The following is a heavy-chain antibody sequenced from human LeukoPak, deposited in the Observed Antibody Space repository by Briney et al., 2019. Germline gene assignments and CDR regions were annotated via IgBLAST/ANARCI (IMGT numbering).Heavy chain of an antibody. CDR2: INGSGGRT. Sequence: GGSLRLSCAASRFTFSDYAMSWVRQAPGKGLEWVSGINGSGGRTNYADSVRGRFTISRDNSKKTLYLQMNSLRADDTAVYYCAASPDYYDSSGYSYYFDYWGQGTLVTVSS. CDR3: AASPDYYDSSGYSYYFDY. J-gene: IGHJ4*02. V-gene: IGHV3-23*01. D-gene: IGHD3-22*01. CDR1: RFTFSDYA.